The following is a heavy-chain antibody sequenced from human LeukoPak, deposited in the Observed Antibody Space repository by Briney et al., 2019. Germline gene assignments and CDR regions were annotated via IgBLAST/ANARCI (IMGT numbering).Heavy chain of an antibody. D-gene: IGHD5-18*01. CDR3: ASLDTAKQPLANH. CDR1: GFTFRNCG. Sequence: GGSLRLSCVASGFTFRNCGMTWVRQAPGKGLEWVSTISGSDDGTYYADSVRGRFTISRDNSKNTLYLQMKALRVEDTAMYYCASLDTAKQPLANHWGRGTLVTVSS. J-gene: IGHJ5*02. V-gene: IGHV3-23*01. CDR2: ISGSDDGT.